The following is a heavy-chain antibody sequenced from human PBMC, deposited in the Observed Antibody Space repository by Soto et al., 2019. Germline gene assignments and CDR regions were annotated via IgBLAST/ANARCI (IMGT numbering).Heavy chain of an antibody. J-gene: IGHJ3*02. CDR3: ASCSMITFGGVIVEDAFDM. V-gene: IGHV3-53*01. CDR1: GFTVSSNY. Sequence: EVQLVESGGGLIQPGGSLRLSCAASGFTVSSNYMSWVRQTPGKGLEWVSIIYSGGSSYYADSVKGRFTISRDNSKNTLYLQMNSLRAEDTAVYYCASCSMITFGGVIVEDAFDMWCQGTMVSVSS. D-gene: IGHD3-16*02. CDR2: IYSGGSS.